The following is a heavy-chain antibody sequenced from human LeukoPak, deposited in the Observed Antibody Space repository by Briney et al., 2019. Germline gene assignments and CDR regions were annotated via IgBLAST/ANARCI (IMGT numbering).Heavy chain of an antibody. CDR1: GYTFTGYY. CDR2: INPNSGGT. V-gene: IGHV1-2*04. J-gene: IGHJ4*02. CDR3: ARDYGSGSYLYYFDY. D-gene: IGHD3-10*01. Sequence: GASVKVSCKASGYTFTGYYMHWVRQAPGQGLEWMGWINPNSGGTNYAQKFQGWVTMTRDTSISTAYMELSRLRSDDTAVYYCARDYGSGSYLYYFDYWGQGTLVTVSS.